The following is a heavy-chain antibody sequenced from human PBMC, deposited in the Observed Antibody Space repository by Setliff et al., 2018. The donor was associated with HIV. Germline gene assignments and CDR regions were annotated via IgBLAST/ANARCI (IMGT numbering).Heavy chain of an antibody. V-gene: IGHV4-34*01. CDR2: IIHSGST. J-gene: IGHJ4*02. CDR3: ARGRLHRLFHYSSSGSPGIQYFDY. CDR1: GGSFSGYF. D-gene: IGHD3-10*01. Sequence: SETLSLTCAVYGGSFSGYFWSWIRQPPGKGLEWIGDIIHSGSTNFHPSLKSRVTISVDTSKKQFSLKLRSVTAADTAVYYSARGRLHRLFHYSSSGSPGIQYFDYWGQGTLVTVSS.